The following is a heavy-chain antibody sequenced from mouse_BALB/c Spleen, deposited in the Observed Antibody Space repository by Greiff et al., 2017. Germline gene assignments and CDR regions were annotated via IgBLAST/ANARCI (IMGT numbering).Heavy chain of an antibody. CDR2: IWGDGST. D-gene: IGHD2-3*01. CDR1: GFSLTGYG. CDR3: ARDQGSDGYLLAY. V-gene: IGHV2-6-7*01. J-gene: IGHJ3*01. Sequence: QVQLKQSGPGLVAPSQSLSITCTVSGFSLTGYGVNWVRQPPGKGLEWLGMIWGDGSTDYNSALKSRLSISKDNSKSQVFLKMNSLQTDDTARYYCARDQGSDGYLLAYWGQGTLVTVSA.